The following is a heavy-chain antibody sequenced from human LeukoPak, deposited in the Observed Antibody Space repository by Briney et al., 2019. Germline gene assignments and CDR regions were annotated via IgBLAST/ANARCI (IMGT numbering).Heavy chain of an antibody. J-gene: IGHJ4*02. Sequence: GGSLRLSCAASGFTVSGKYMNWVRRAPGKGLEWVSVIYSGGSTYYADSVKGRFTISRDNSRNTLYLQMNSLRAEDTAVYYCARGSTPYSGSYIDYWGQGTLVTVSS. CDR2: IYSGGST. CDR1: GFTVSGKY. CDR3: ARGSTPYSGSYIDY. V-gene: IGHV3-53*01. D-gene: IGHD1-26*01.